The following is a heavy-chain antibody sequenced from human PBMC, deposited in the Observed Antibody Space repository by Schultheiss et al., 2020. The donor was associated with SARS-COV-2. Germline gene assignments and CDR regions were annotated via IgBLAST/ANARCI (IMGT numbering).Heavy chain of an antibody. D-gene: IGHD5-18*01. CDR2: ISSSGSTI. CDR1: GFTFSSYS. Sequence: GGSLRLSCAASGFTFSSYSMNWVRQAPGKGLEWVSYISSSGSTIYYADSVKGRFTISRDNAKNSLYLQMNSLRAEDTAVYYCARDPSIQLWSDYWGQGTLVTVSS. J-gene: IGHJ4*02. V-gene: IGHV3-48*04. CDR3: ARDPSIQLWSDY.